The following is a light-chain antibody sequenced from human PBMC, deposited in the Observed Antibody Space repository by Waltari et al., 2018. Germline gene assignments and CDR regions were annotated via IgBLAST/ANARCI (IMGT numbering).Light chain of an antibody. CDR2: DVS. CDR1: GSDVSGYQY. Sequence: QSALTQPRSLSGSPGQSVTISCTGTGSDVSGYQYVTWYQQHPGKAPKLMLYDVSKRPSGVPDRFSGSKSGNTASLTISGLQAEDEADYYCCSYAGSYTSWVFGGGTKLTVL. J-gene: IGLJ3*02. V-gene: IGLV2-11*01. CDR3: CSYAGSYTSWV.